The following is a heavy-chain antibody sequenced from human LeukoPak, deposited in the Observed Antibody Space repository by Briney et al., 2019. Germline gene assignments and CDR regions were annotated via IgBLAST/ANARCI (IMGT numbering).Heavy chain of an antibody. CDR1: GFTFSSYG. CDR2: IWYDGRNK. V-gene: IGHV3-33*06. CDR3: AKGESFGPYYFDY. J-gene: IGHJ4*02. Sequence: GRSLRLSCAASGFTFSSYGMHWVRQAPGKGLEWVAVIWYDGRNKYYADSVKGRFTISRDNSKNTLYLQLDSLRAEDTAVYYCAKGESFGPYYFDYWGQRTLVTVSS. D-gene: IGHD3-16*01.